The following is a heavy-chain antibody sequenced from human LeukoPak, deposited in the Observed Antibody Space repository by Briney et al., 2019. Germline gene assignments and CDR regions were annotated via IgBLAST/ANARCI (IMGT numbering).Heavy chain of an antibody. J-gene: IGHJ3*02. CDR1: GFTFSDYY. CDR2: ISSSGSTI. D-gene: IGHD6-13*01. V-gene: IGHV3-11*04. Sequence: PGGSLRLSCAASGFTFSDYYMSWICQAPGKGLEWVSYISSSGSTIYYADSVKGRFTISRDNAKNSLYLQMNSLRAEDTAVYYCAREGYSNSHAFDIWGQGTMVTVSS. CDR3: AREGYSNSHAFDI.